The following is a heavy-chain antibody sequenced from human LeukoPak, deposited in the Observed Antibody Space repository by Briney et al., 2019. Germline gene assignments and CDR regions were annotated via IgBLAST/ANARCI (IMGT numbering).Heavy chain of an antibody. CDR2: INSDGSST. CDR1: GFTFSSYW. Sequence: QPGGSLRLSCAASGFTFSSYWMHWVRQAPGEGLVWVSHINSDGSSTSYADSVKGRFTISRDNANNSLYLQMNSLRAEDTAVYYCARALWLGEGFFDYWGQGILVTVSS. V-gene: IGHV3-74*01. D-gene: IGHD3-10*01. CDR3: ARALWLGEGFFDY. J-gene: IGHJ4*02.